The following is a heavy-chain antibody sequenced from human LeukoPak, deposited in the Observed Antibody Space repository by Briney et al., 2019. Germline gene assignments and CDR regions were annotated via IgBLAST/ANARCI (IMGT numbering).Heavy chain of an antibody. CDR3: ARLRYYGGDSQH. Sequence: KPSETLSLTCTVSGDSVSSSSYYWGWIRQPPGKGLEWIGSIHYSGSTYYNPSLKSRVTMSVDTSKNQFSLKLSSVTAADTAVYFCARLRYYGGDSQHWGQGTLVTVSS. CDR1: GDSVSSSSYY. CDR2: IHYSGST. D-gene: IGHD4-23*01. J-gene: IGHJ1*01. V-gene: IGHV4-39*01.